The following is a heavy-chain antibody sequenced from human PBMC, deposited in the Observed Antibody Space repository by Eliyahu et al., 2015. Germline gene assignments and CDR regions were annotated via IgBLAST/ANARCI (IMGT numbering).Heavy chain of an antibody. Sequence: QVQLQQWGAGLLKPSETLSLTCAVYGXSFXXYYWSXIRQPPGKGLEWIGEXXHSGSTNYNPSLKSRVTISVDTSKNQFSLKLSSVTAADTAVYYCARGSHCGGDCLLSFFDYWGQGTLVTVSS. J-gene: IGHJ4*02. D-gene: IGHD2-21*01. CDR2: XXHSGST. V-gene: IGHV4-34*01. CDR3: ARGSHCGGDCLLSFFDY. CDR1: GXSFXXYY.